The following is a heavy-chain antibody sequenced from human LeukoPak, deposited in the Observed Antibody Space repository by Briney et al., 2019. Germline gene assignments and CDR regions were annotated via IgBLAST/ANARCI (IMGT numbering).Heavy chain of an antibody. J-gene: IGHJ4*02. CDR3: ASRVMGNYYFDC. Sequence: SETLSLTCTGSGGSISSYYWSWIRQPPGKGLEWIGDINYSGMTNYNPSLKSRVTISVDTSKNQLSLKLSSVTAADTAVYYCASRVMGNYYFDCWGQGTLVTVSS. CDR1: GGSISSYY. CDR2: INYSGMT. D-gene: IGHD1-7*01. V-gene: IGHV4-59*01.